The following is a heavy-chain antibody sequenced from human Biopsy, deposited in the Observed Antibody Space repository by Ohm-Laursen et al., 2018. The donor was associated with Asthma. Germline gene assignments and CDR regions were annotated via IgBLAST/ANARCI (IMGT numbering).Heavy chain of an antibody. J-gene: IGHJ3*02. Sequence: SLRLSCAAPGFTFGDYWMSWVRQVPGKGLEWVANIKHDGTEKNHVDSLKGRFTISRDNAKNSLYLQMNSLRAEDTAVYYCARAYGGNFFSGAFDIWGQGTMVTVSS. CDR3: ARAYGGNFFSGAFDI. V-gene: IGHV3-7*01. CDR1: GFTFGDYW. D-gene: IGHD4-23*01. CDR2: IKHDGTEK.